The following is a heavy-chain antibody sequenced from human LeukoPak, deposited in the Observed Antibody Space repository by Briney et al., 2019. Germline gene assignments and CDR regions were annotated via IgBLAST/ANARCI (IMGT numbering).Heavy chain of an antibody. CDR2: IDPSDSYT. V-gene: IGHV5-10-1*01. Sequence: HGESLKISCKGSGYSFTSYWISWVRQMPGKGLEWMGRIDPSDSYTNYSPSFQGHVTISADKSISTAYLQWSSLKASDTAMYYRARTYGSGSYMFNYWGQGTLVTVSS. CDR1: GYSFTSYW. D-gene: IGHD3-10*01. J-gene: IGHJ4*02. CDR3: ARTYGSGSYMFNY.